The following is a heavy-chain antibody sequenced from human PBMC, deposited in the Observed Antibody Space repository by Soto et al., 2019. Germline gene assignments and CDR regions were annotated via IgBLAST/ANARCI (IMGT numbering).Heavy chain of an antibody. CDR3: AKALSPPIIMIVVVDYFDY. Sequence: GGSLRLSCAASGFTFSSYAMSWVRQAPGKGLEWVSAISGSGGSTYYADSVKGRFTISRDNSKNTLYLQMNSLRAEDTAVYYCAKALSPPIIMIVVVDYFDYWGQGTLVTVSS. CDR1: GFTFSSYA. V-gene: IGHV3-23*01. J-gene: IGHJ4*02. CDR2: ISGSGGST. D-gene: IGHD3-22*01.